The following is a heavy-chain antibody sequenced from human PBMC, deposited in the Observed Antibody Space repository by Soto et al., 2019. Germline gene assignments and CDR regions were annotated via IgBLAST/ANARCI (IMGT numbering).Heavy chain of an antibody. CDR2: TYYSGST. J-gene: IGHJ1*01. V-gene: IGHV4-39*01. CDR1: GGSISSPYYY. Sequence: ETLSLTCTVSGGSISSPYYYWGWIRQSPGKGLEWIGSTYYSGSTYYNPSLKSRATISVDTSENQFSLKLKSVTAADTAVYYCADGLHCGGDCPISEYFHHWGQGTLVTVSS. D-gene: IGHD2-21*02. CDR3: ADGLHCGGDCPISEYFHH.